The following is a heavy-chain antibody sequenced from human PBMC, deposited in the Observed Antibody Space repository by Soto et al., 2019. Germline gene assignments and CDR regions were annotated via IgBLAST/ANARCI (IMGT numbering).Heavy chain of an antibody. V-gene: IGHV1-69*13. J-gene: IGHJ6*01. CDR2: IIPIFGTA. D-gene: IGHD6-19*01. CDR1: GAPFSSYA. Sequence: SGKACSKSSGAPFSSYAISSVRQAARQGLDWMGGIIPIFGTANYAQKFHGRVTITADESTSTAYMELSSLRSEDTAVYYCARGVALARVWPYSYYYGMDVWGQGTTVTVSS. CDR3: ARGVALARVWPYSYYYGMDV.